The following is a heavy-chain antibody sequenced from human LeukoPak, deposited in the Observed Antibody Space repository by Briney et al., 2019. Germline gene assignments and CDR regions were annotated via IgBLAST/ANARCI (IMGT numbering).Heavy chain of an antibody. Sequence: PGGSLRLSCAASGFTFSSYGMHRVRQAPGTGLEWVAFIRYDGSNKYYADSVKGRFTISRDNSKNTLYLQMNSLRAEDTAVYYCAKDYGWLQLGNDYWGQGTLVTVSS. CDR2: IRYDGSNK. V-gene: IGHV3-30*02. D-gene: IGHD5-24*01. J-gene: IGHJ4*02. CDR3: AKDYGWLQLGNDY. CDR1: GFTFSSYG.